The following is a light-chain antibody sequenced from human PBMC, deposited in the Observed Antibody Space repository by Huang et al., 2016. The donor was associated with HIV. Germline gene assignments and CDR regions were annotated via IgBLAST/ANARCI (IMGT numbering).Light chain of an antibody. CDR2: GAS. CDR3: QQYGSSPGT. CDR1: QIVRSSY. J-gene: IGKJ1*01. Sequence: EIVLTQSPGTLSLSPGERATLSCRASQIVRSSYLGWDQKKPGQGPRLIIYGASRRATGIPDRFSGSGSGTDFSLTISRLEPEDFAVYYCQQYGSSPGTFGQGTKVEIK. V-gene: IGKV3-20*01.